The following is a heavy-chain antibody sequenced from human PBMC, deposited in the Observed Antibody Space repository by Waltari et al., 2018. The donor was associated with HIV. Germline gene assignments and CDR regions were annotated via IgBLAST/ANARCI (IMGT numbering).Heavy chain of an antibody. V-gene: IGHV1-24*01. CDR3: ATGGGTTSIQLYDLDV. CDR2: FDRGEDET. D-gene: IGHD1-26*01. CDR1: GYTLTELS. Sequence: QVQLIQSGAEVKKPGASVKVSCKVFGYTLTELSMPWVRQAPGKGREWMGGFDRGEDETIDAQKCHGRVTMTEDTSTDSAYMELSSLTSEDTAVYYCATGGGTTSIQLYDLDVWGQGTTVTVSS. J-gene: IGHJ6*02.